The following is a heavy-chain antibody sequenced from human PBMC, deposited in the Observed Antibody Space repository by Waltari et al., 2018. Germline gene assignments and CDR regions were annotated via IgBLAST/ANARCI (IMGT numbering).Heavy chain of an antibody. D-gene: IGHD1-1*01. Sequence: QVQLVESGGGVVQPGRSLRLSCAASGFTFSSYGMHWVRQAPGKGLEGVAVIWYDGSNKYYADSVKGRFTISRDNSKNTLYLQMNSLRAEDTAVYYCARDQRADYFDYWGQGTLVTVSS. J-gene: IGHJ4*02. CDR1: GFTFSSYG. CDR3: ARDQRADYFDY. CDR2: IWYDGSNK. V-gene: IGHV3-33*01.